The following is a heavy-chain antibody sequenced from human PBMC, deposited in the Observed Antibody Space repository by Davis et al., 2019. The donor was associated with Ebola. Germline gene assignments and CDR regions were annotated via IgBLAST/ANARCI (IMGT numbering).Heavy chain of an antibody. CDR3: ARELGYCSGGSCYTGWFDP. CDR2: IYYSGST. J-gene: IGHJ5*02. D-gene: IGHD2-15*01. Sequence: MPSETLSLTCTVSGFSITRYYWGWIRQPPGKGLEWIGYIYYSGSTYYNPSLKSRVTISVETSKNQFSLKLSSVTAADTAVYYCARELGYCSGGSCYTGWFDPWGQGTLVTVSS. CDR1: GFSITRYY. V-gene: IGHV4-59*12.